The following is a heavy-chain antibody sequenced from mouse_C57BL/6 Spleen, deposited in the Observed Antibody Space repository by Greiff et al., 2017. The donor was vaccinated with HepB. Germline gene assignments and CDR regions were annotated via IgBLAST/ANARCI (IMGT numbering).Heavy chain of an antibody. Sequence: QVQLQQSGAELVKPGASVKMSCKASGYTFTSYWITWVKQRPGQGLEWIGDIYPGSGSTNYNEKFKSKATLTVDTSSSTAYMQLSSLTSEDSAVYYCARYSSGPYYYAMDYWGQGTSVTVSS. J-gene: IGHJ4*01. CDR3: ARYSSGPYYYAMDY. CDR2: IYPGSGST. D-gene: IGHD3-2*02. V-gene: IGHV1-55*01. CDR1: GYTFTSYW.